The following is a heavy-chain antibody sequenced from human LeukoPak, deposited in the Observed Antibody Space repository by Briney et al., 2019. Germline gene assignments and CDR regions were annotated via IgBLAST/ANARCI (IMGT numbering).Heavy chain of an antibody. Sequence: QTGGSLRLSCAASGFTLSSYWMHWVRQAPGKGLVWVSRIKSDGSITTYADSVKGRFTISRDNAKNTLYLQMNSLRAEDTAVYYCARGGTSYSGKLDYWGLGTLVTVSS. CDR1: GFTLSSYW. CDR3: ARGGTSYSGKLDY. D-gene: IGHD1-26*01. J-gene: IGHJ4*02. CDR2: IKSDGSIT. V-gene: IGHV3-74*01.